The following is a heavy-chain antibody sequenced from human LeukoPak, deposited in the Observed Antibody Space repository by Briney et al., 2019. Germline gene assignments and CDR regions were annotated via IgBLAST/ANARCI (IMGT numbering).Heavy chain of an antibody. V-gene: IGHV3-30*03. J-gene: IGHJ3*02. CDR1: GFTFSSYG. Sequence: PGGSLRLSCAASGFTFSSYGMHWVRQAPGKGLEWVALISYDGSNKYYADSVKGRFTISRDNSKNTLYLQMNSLRAEDTAVYYCARARYCGGDCLYDAFDIWGQGTMVTVSS. D-gene: IGHD2-21*01. CDR2: ISYDGSNK. CDR3: ARARYCGGDCLYDAFDI.